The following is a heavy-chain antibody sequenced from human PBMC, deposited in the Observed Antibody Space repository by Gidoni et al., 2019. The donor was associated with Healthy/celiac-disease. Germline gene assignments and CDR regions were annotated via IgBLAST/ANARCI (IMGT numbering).Heavy chain of an antibody. CDR3: AKPYYDSSGYYLDAFDI. D-gene: IGHD3-22*01. CDR1: GCTFGSSG. V-gene: IGHV3-30*02. Sequence: QVQLVESGGGVVQPGGSLRLAGAASGCTFGSSGMHWFRQAPGKGLEGVAFIRYDGSNKYYADSVKGRFTISRDNSKNTLYLQMNSLRAEDTAVYYCAKPYYDSSGYYLDAFDIWGQGTMVTVSS. CDR2: IRYDGSNK. J-gene: IGHJ3*02.